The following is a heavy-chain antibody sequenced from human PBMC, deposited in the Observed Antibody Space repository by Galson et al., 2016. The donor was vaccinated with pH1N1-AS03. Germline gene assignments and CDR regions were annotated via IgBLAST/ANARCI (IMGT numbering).Heavy chain of an antibody. D-gene: IGHD3-16*01. CDR3: ARSFLGETDD. CDR1: GYTFTTYD. Sequence: SVKVSCKASGYTFTTYDINWVRQAAGQGLEWMGWMTPNNGNTGYAQRFQGRVTTTRNTSISTAYMELSGLQSEDTAVYYCARSFLGETDDWGQGTLVIASS. J-gene: IGHJ4*02. CDR2: MTPNNGNT. V-gene: IGHV1-8*01.